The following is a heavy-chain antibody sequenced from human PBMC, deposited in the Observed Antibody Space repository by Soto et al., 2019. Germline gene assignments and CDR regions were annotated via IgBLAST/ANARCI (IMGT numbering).Heavy chain of an antibody. V-gene: IGHV4-38-2*01. D-gene: IGHD3-22*01. CDR1: GYSISSGYY. J-gene: IGHJ3*02. Sequence: SETLSLTCAVSGYSISSGYYWGWIRQPPGKGLEWIGSIYHSGSTYYNPSLKSRVTISVDTSKNQFSLKLSSVTAADTAVYYCARADSFDAFDIWGQGTMVTVS. CDR2: IYHSGST. CDR3: ARADSFDAFDI.